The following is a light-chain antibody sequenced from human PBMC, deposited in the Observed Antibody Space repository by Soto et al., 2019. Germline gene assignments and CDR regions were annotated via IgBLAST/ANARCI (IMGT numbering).Light chain of an antibody. CDR3: ETWDSNTLV. J-gene: IGLJ2*01. CDR1: SGHSSYI. Sequence: QSVLTQSSSASASLGSSVKLTCTLSSGHSSYIIAWHQQQPGKAPRYLMKLEGSGSYNKGSGVPDRFSCSSSGADRYLTISHLQFEDEADYYCETWDSNTLVFGGGTKLTVL. CDR2: LEGSGSY. V-gene: IGLV4-60*02.